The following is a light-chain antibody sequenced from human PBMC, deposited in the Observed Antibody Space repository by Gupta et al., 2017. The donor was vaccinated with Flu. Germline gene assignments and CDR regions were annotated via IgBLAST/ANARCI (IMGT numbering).Light chain of an antibody. V-gene: IGKV3-20*01. CDR2: GAS. J-gene: IGKJ1*01. CDR1: QSVSSNY. CDR3: QQYGSSPPT. Sequence: ERATLSCRASQSVSSNYLAGYQQKPGQAPRLLIYGASHRATGIPDRFSGSGSGTDFTLTISRLEPEDFAVYYCQQYGSSPPTFGQGTKVEIK.